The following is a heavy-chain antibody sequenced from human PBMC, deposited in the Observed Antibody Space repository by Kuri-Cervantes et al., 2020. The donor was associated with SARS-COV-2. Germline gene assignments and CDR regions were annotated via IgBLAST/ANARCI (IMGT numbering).Heavy chain of an antibody. V-gene: IGHV3-49*04. J-gene: IGHJ4*02. D-gene: IGHD3-10*01. CDR1: GFTFSSYA. CDR3: TRVKLLRFGEFS. CDR2: IRSKAYGGTT. Sequence: QTLSLTCAASGFTFSSYAMSWVRQAPGKGLEWVGFIRSKAYGGTTEYAASVKGRFTISRDDSKSIAYLQMNSLKTEDTAVYYCTRVKLLRFGEFSWGQGTLVTVSS.